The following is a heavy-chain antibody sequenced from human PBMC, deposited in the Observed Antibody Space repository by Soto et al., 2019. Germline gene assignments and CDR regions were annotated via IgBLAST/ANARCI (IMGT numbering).Heavy chain of an antibody. D-gene: IGHD2-2*01. CDR2: ISSEGDYT. CDR3: AKRADIVVKPAATPIGD. CDR1: GFTFSNYA. J-gene: IGHJ4*02. V-gene: IGHV3-23*01. Sequence: GGSLRLSCAASGFTFSNYAMSWVRQAPGKGLEWVSAISSEGDYTYYADSVKGRFTISRDNSKDTLYLQRNSLRAEETALYYCAKRADIVVKPAATPIGDWGQGTLVTVSS.